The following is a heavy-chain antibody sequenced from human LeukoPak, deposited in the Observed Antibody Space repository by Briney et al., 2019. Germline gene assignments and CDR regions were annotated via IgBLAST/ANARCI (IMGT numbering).Heavy chain of an antibody. CDR1: GFIFSTYS. D-gene: IGHD2-2*02. J-gene: IGHJ6*04. Sequence: GGSPRLSCAASGFIFSTYSINWLRQAPGKGLEWVSPISSSTNYRHYADSVKGRFTISRDNAKNSLYLQMNSLRAEDTAMYYCARSKTIQSDALDVWGKGTTVTVSS. CDR3: ARSKTIQSDALDV. CDR2: ISSSTNYR. V-gene: IGHV3-21*01.